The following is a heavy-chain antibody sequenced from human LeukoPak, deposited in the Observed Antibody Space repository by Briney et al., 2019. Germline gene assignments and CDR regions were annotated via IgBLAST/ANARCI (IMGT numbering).Heavy chain of an antibody. CDR3: ARGIGQGGTVTSVGMDV. CDR1: GGSFNCYY. D-gene: IGHD4-17*01. V-gene: IGHV4-34*01. J-gene: IGHJ6*02. Sequence: SEPLSLTYAVYGGSFNCYYGSWLRKPPGKGLEWSGEINHSGNTNYNPSLKSRVTISVDTSKNQFSLKLSSVTAADTAVYYCARGIGQGGTVTSVGMDVWGQGTTVTVSS. CDR2: INHSGNT.